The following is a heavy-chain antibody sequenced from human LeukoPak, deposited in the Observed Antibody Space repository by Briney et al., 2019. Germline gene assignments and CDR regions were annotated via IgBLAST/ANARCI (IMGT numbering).Heavy chain of an antibody. CDR1: GFTFTTFG. Sequence: PGRSLRLSCAASGFTFTTFGIHWVRQAPGKGLEWVAAILPDGNIDYYSDSVKGRFSISRDDSKNMIYLQMNSLRGEDSAVYFCARINNFDDFWGQGTLVTVSS. D-gene: IGHD1-1*01. J-gene: IGHJ4*02. CDR2: ILPDGNID. V-gene: IGHV3-30*03. CDR3: ARINNFDDF.